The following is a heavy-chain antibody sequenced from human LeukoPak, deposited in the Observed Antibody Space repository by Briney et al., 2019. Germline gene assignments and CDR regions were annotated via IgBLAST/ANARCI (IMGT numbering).Heavy chain of an antibody. CDR1: GYTFTNYA. CDR2: INTNTGNP. CDR3: ARSGGSGSYYARYYYYYMDV. Sequence: ASVKVSCTASGYTFTNYAMNWVRQAPGQGLEWMGWINTNTGNPTYAQGFTGRFVFSLDTSVSTAYLQISSLKAEDTAVYYCARSGGSGSYYARYYYYYMDVWGKGTTVTVSS. D-gene: IGHD3-10*01. V-gene: IGHV7-4-1*02. J-gene: IGHJ6*03.